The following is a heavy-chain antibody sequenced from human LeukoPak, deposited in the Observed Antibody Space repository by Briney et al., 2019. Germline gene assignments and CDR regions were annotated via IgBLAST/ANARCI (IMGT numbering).Heavy chain of an antibody. D-gene: IGHD3-22*01. CDR1: GYTFTSYY. Sequence: GASVKVSCKASGYTFTSYYMHWVRQAPGQGLEWMGIINPSGGSTSYAQKFQGRVTMTRDTSTSTVYMELSSLRSEDPPVYYCARAFTMIVVVPDYWGQGTLVTVSS. V-gene: IGHV1-46*01. CDR2: INPSGGST. J-gene: IGHJ4*02. CDR3: ARAFTMIVVVPDY.